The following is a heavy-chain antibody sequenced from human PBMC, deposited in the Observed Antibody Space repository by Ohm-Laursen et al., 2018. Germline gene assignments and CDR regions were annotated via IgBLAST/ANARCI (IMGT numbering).Heavy chain of an antibody. J-gene: IGHJ5*02. CDR2: INHSGST. Sequence: GTLSLTCAVYGGSFSGYYWSWIRQPPGKGLEWIGEINHSGSTNYNPSLKSRVTISVDTSKNQFSLKLSSVTAADTAVYYCARAQNTMVRGVIPRPNWFDPWGQGTLVIVSS. CDR1: GGSFSGYY. V-gene: IGHV4-34*01. D-gene: IGHD3-10*01. CDR3: ARAQNTMVRGVIPRPNWFDP.